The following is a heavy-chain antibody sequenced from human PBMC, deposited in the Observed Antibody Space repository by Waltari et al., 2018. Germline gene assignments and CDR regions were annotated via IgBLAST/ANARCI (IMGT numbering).Heavy chain of an antibody. V-gene: IGHV1-2*02. CDR3: AREGGRVRGHGGY. CDR1: GYTFTGYY. D-gene: IGHD4-17*01. Sequence: QVQLVQSGAEVKKPGASVKVSCKASGYTFTGYYMHWVRQAPGQGLEWMGWIKPNSGGTNDAQKFQGRVTMTRDTSISTAYMELSRLRSDDTAVYYCAREGGRVRGHGGYWGQGTLVTVSS. CDR2: IKPNSGGT. J-gene: IGHJ4*02.